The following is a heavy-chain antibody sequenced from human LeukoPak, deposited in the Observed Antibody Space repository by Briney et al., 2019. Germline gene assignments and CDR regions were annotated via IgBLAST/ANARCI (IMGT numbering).Heavy chain of an antibody. D-gene: IGHD3-10*01. J-gene: IGHJ4*02. Sequence: PGGSLRLSCAASGFTFSSYSMNWVRQAPGKGLEWISYISSTSTDIYYVDSVKGRFTISRDNAKNSLYLQMNSLRPEDTSIYYCARRGPYFDYWGQGILVTVSS. CDR2: ISSTSTDI. CDR3: ARRGPYFDY. CDR1: GFTFSSYS. V-gene: IGHV3-21*05.